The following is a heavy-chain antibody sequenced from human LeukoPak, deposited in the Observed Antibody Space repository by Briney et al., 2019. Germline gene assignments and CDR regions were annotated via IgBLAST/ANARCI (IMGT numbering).Heavy chain of an antibody. Sequence: GGSLRLSCAASGFSFSTYAMSWVRQAPGKGLEWVSGISGSGVDTHYADSVKGRFRISRDNSKNTLNLQLNSLRAEDTAVYYCASGTYRLGDYWGLGTLVTVSS. CDR3: ASGTYRLGDY. CDR2: ISGSGVDT. J-gene: IGHJ4*02. V-gene: IGHV3-23*01. D-gene: IGHD3-10*01. CDR1: GFSFSTYA.